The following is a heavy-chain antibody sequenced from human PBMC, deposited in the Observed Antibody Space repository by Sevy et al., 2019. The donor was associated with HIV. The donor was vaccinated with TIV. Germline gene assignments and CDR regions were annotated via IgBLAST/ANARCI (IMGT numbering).Heavy chain of an antibody. Sequence: LTCTVSGGSISSYYWSWIRLPPGKGLEWIGYIYYSGSTNYNPSLKSRVTISVDTSKNQFSLKLSSVTAADTAVYYCARAPSVFGVVNYYYYMDVWGKGTTVTVSS. D-gene: IGHD3-3*01. V-gene: IGHV4-59*01. CDR1: GGSISSYY. CDR2: IYYSGST. CDR3: ARAPSVFGVVNYYYYMDV. J-gene: IGHJ6*03.